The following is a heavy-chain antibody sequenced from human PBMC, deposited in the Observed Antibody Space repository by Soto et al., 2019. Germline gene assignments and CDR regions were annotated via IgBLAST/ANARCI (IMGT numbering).Heavy chain of an antibody. J-gene: IGHJ5*02. CDR1: GFTFSSYS. CDR3: ARSAEYDSSGYYYLNWFDP. CDR2: ISTSSTI. Sequence: GGSLRLTCAASGFTFSSYSMNWVRQAPGKGLEWVSYISTSSTIYYADSVKGRFTISRDNAKNSLYLQMNSLRDEDTAVYYCARSAEYDSSGYYYLNWFDPWGQGTLVTVSS. D-gene: IGHD3-22*01. V-gene: IGHV3-48*02.